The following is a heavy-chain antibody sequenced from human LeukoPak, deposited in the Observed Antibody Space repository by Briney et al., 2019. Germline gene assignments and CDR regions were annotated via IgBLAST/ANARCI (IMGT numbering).Heavy chain of an antibody. CDR1: GYSFTTYW. J-gene: IGHJ4*02. CDR2: ILPADSDT. D-gene: IGHD3-22*01. CDR3: ARPNWDDSSGPSS. V-gene: IGHV5-51*01. Sequence: GESLKISCRASGYSFTTYWIGWVRQMPGKGLEWMGVILPADSDTRYSSSLQGQVTISADKSISTAYLQWSSLKASDTAMYYCARPNWDDSSGPSSWGQGTLVTVSS.